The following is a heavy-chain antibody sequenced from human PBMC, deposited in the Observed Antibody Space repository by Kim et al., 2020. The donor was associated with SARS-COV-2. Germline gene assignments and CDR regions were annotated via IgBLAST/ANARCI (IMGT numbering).Heavy chain of an antibody. V-gene: IGHV4-59*13. CDR2: IYYSGST. D-gene: IGHD3-10*01. Sequence: SETLSLTCTVSGGSISSYYWSWIRQPPGKGLEWIGYIYYSGSTNYNPSLKSRVTISVDTSKNQLSLKLSSVTVADTAVYFCARGGYGSGSPDYWGQGTLVTVSS. J-gene: IGHJ4*02. CDR3: ARGGYGSGSPDY. CDR1: GGSISSYY.